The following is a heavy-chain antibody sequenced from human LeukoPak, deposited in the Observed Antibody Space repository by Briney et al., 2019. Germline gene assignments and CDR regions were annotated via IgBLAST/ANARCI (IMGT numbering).Heavy chain of an antibody. CDR3: ASSGYSASGGGAYYFDY. V-gene: IGHV1-46*01. CDR1: GYTLTSYY. D-gene: IGHD6-13*01. Sequence: ASVKVSCKASGYTLTSYYMHWVRQAPGQGLEWMGIINPSGGSTSYAQKFRGRVTMTRDTSTSTVYMELSSLRSEDTAVYYCASSGYSASGGGAYYFDYWGQGTLVTVSS. CDR2: INPSGGST. J-gene: IGHJ4*02.